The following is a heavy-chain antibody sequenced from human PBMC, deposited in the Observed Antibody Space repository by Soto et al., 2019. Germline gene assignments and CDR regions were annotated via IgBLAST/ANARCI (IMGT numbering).Heavy chain of an antibody. CDR1: GYSFTSYW. CDR2: IYPGDSDT. Sequence: GESLKISCKGSGYSFTSYWIGWVRQMPGKGLEWMGFIYPGDSDTRYSPSFQGQVTISADKSISTAYLQWSSLKASDTAMYYCARLYCSSTSCYDYYYYGMDVWGQGTTVTVSS. D-gene: IGHD2-2*01. J-gene: IGHJ6*02. CDR3: ARLYCSSTSCYDYYYYGMDV. V-gene: IGHV5-51*01.